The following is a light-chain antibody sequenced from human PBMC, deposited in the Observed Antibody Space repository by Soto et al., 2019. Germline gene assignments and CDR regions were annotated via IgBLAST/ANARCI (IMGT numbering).Light chain of an antibody. J-gene: IGKJ1*01. V-gene: IGKV1-5*03. CDR1: QTISSW. Sequence: DIQMTQSPSTLSGSVGDRVTITCRASQTISSWLAWYQQKPGKDPKLLIYKASTLKSGVPSRFSGSGSGTEFTLTISSLQPDDVATYYCQHYNSYSEAFGQGTKVELK. CDR3: QHYNSYSEA. CDR2: KAS.